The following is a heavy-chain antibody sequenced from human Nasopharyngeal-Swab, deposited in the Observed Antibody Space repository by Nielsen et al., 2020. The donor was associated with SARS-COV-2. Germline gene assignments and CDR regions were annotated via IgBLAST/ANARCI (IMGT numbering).Heavy chain of an antibody. V-gene: IGHV4-34*01. CDR1: GGSFSGYY. J-gene: IGHJ3*02. Sequence: SETLSLTCAVYGGSFSGYYWSWIRQPPGKGLEWIGEINHSGSTNYNPSLKSRVTISVGTSKNQFSLKLSSVTAADTAVYYCARGPRQRGAFDIWGQGTMVTVSS. CDR2: INHSGST. CDR3: ARGPRQRGAFDI. D-gene: IGHD6-25*01.